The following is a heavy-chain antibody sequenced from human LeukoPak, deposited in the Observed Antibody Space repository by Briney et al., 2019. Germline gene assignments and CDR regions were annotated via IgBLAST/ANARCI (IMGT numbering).Heavy chain of an antibody. CDR1: GYTFTSYY. V-gene: IGHV1-46*01. J-gene: IGHJ5*02. Sequence: GASVTVSCKASGYTFTSYYMHWVRQAPGQGLEWMGIINPSGGSTSYAQKFQGRVTMTRDMSTSTVYMELSSLRSEDTAVYYCARAAGPSTRYNWFDPWGQGTLVTVSS. CDR3: ARAAGPSTRYNWFDP. CDR2: INPSGGST.